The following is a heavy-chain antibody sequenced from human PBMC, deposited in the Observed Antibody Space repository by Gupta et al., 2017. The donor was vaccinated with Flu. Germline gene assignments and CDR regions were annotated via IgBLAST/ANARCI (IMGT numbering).Heavy chain of an antibody. Sequence: LEWVAVISYDGSNKYYADSVKGRFTISRDNSKNTLYLQMNSLRAEDTAVYYCASGANPKYYDFWSGYSLSWNDVWGGFDYWGQGPLVTVSS. V-gene: IGHV3-30-3*01. CDR2: ISYDGSNK. D-gene: IGHD3-3*01. CDR3: ASGANPKYYDFWSGYSLSWNDVWGGFDY. J-gene: IGHJ4*02.